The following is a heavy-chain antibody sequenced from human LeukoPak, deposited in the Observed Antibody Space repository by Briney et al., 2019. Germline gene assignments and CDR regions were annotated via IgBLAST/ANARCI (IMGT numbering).Heavy chain of an antibody. CDR1: GFTFSSYN. D-gene: IGHD3-22*01. J-gene: IGHJ4*02. CDR3: ARDSGYLGY. Sequence: GGSLRLSCAASGFTFSSYNMNWVRQAPGKGLEWVSVIYSGGSTYYADSVKGRFTISRDNSKNTLYLQMNSLRVEDTAVYYCARDSGYLGYWGQGTLVTVSS. CDR2: IYSGGST. V-gene: IGHV3-66*01.